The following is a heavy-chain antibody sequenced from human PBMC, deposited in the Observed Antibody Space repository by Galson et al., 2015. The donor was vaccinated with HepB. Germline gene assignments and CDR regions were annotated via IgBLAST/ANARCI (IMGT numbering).Heavy chain of an antibody. CDR3: ARDKDPSRSWVDGLIYYGLAV. V-gene: IGHV3-15*05. CDR1: EFSMSDAW. Sequence: SLRLSCAGSEFSMSDAWMSWVRQAPGRGLEWIGRIKRKSEGGTTEYGAPLKGRVSISRDESQNTLHLQMNSLRAEDTAIYYCARDKDPSRSWVDGLIYYGLAVWGQGTTVTVSS. D-gene: IGHD6-13*01. CDR2: IKRKSEGGTT. J-gene: IGHJ6*02.